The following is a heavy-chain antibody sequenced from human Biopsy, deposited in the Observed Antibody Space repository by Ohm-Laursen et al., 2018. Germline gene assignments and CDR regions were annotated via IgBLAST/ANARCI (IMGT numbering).Heavy chain of an antibody. D-gene: IGHD3-22*01. V-gene: IGHV4-4*07. J-gene: IGHJ4*02. Sequence: SDTLSLTCTVSGASITSYYWSWIRQPAGKGLEWIGHTYKGGNTNHNPSLKSRVIISADTSKNQFSLKLSSATAADTAMYYCAAYYYDSSGYFYAFHYWGQGTLVTVSS. CDR1: GASITSYY. CDR3: AAYYYDSSGYFYAFHY. CDR2: TYKGGNT.